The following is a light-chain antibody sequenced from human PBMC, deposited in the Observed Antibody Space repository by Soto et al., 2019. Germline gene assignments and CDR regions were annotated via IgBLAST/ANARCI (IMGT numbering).Light chain of an antibody. CDR3: SSYTSDWGV. CDR1: SSDVGGYDF. V-gene: IGLV2-14*01. CDR2: EVR. J-gene: IGLJ1*01. Sequence: QSVLTQPASVSGSVGQSITISCTGTSSDVGGYDFVSWYQHHPGKAPKLIIYEVRTRPSGVSDRFSGSKSGNTASLTISGLQAEHEADYYCSSYTSDWGVFGTGTKVTVL.